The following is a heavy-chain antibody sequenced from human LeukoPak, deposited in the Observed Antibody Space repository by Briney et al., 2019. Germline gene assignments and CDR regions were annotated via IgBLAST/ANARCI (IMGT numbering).Heavy chain of an antibody. D-gene: IGHD2-2*02. CDR2: IYYSGST. Sequence: SETLSLTCTVSGGSISTYFWNWIRQPPGKGLEWIGYIYYSGSTDYNPSLKSRVTISVDTSNNHFSLRQSSVTAADTAVYYCARGLYSSSGYTAFDIWGQGTMVTVSS. CDR3: ARGLYSSSGYTAFDI. V-gene: IGHV4-59*01. J-gene: IGHJ3*02. CDR1: GGSISTYF.